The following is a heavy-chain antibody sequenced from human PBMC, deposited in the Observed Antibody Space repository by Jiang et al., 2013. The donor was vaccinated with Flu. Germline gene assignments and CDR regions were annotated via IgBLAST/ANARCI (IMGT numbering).Heavy chain of an antibody. CDR1: GGSISSYY. V-gene: IGHV4-59*01. J-gene: IGHJ5*02. D-gene: IGHD3-22*01. CDR3: ARDPPXDSSGYYLAS. CDR2: IYYSGIT. Sequence: GPGLVKPSETLSLTCTVSGGSISSYYWTWIRQPPGKGLEWIGYIYYSGITNYNPSLKSRVTISVDRSKNQFYLNLRSVTPADTAVYYCARDPPXDSSGYYLASWGQGTLVTV.